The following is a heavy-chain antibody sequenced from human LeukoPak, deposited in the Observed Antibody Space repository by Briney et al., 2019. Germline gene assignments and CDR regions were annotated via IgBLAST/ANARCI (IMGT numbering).Heavy chain of an antibody. V-gene: IGHV3-48*04. J-gene: IGHJ4*02. Sequence: GGSLRLSCAASGFTLSTYTMNWVRQAPGKGLEWVSYISSSGSTIYYADSVKGRFTISRDNAKNSLYLQMNSLRAEDTAVYYCARAMVRGVYYFDYWGQGTLVTVSS. CDR2: ISSSGSTI. CDR3: ARAMVRGVYYFDY. D-gene: IGHD3-10*01. CDR1: GFTLSTYT.